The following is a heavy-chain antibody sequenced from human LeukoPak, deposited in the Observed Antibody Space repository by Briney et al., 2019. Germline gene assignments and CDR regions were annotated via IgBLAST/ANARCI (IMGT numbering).Heavy chain of an antibody. J-gene: IGHJ4*02. Sequence: SETLSLTCTVSGGSISSSSYYWGWIRQPPGKGLEWIGSIYYNGRTYYNPSLKSRVTISVDTSKNQFSLKLSSVTAADAAVYYCAGRVGIFGVVIPFGGQGTLVTVSS. CDR1: GGSISSSSYY. CDR2: IYYNGRT. D-gene: IGHD3-3*01. V-gene: IGHV4-39*01. CDR3: AGRVGIFGVVIPF.